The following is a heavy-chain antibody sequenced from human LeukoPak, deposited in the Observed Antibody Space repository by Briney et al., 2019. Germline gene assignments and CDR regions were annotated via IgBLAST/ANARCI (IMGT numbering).Heavy chain of an antibody. CDR3: ARGRSSRSWYYYYMDG. D-gene: IGHD6-13*01. CDR2: INHSGST. Sequence: SETLSLTCAVYGDSFSGDYWSWISQPPAKRPQGCGEINHSGSTNYNPSLNSRVTISVDTSTNQFSLKQSSLTTAATAVYYCARGRSSRSWYYYYMDGWGKGSTVTVSS. V-gene: IGHV4-34*01. CDR1: GDSFSGDY. J-gene: IGHJ6*03.